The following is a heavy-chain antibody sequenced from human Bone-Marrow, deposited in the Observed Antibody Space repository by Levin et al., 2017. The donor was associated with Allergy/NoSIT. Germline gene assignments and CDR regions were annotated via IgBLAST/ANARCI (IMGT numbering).Heavy chain of an antibody. CDR2: IFYSGSA. D-gene: IGHD2-15*01. CDR1: GASVHSDAYY. V-gene: IGHV4-31*03. CDR3: ARAGYSCDGGSCPRFDS. Sequence: SQTLSLTCTVSGASVHSDAYYWSWIRQHPEKGLEWIGYIFYSGSAFYNPSLKRRVSISVDTSKNRFSLQLNSVTAADTAVYYCARAGYSCDGGSCPRFDSWGQGTLVTVSS. J-gene: IGHJ4*02.